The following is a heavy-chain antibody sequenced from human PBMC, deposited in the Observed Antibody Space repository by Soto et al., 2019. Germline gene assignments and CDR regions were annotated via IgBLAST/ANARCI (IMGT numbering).Heavy chain of an antibody. Sequence: QVQLVQSGAEVQKPGSSVKVSCKASGGTFSSYAISWVRQAPGQGLEWMGGIIPIFGTANYAQKFQGRVTITADKSTSTAYMELSSLRSEDTAVYYCARVFVVVPAAISPQSYNWFAPWGQGTLVTVSS. CDR2: IIPIFGTA. D-gene: IGHD2-2*02. V-gene: IGHV1-69*06. J-gene: IGHJ5*02. CDR3: ARVFVVVPAAISPQSYNWFAP. CDR1: GGTFSSYA.